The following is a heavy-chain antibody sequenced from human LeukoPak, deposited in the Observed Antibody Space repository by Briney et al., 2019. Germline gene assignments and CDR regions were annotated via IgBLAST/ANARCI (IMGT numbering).Heavy chain of an antibody. J-gene: IGHJ3*02. Sequence: SSETLSLTCTVSGGSISSSSYYWGWIRQPPGKGLEWIGSIYYSGSTYYNPSLKSRVTISVDTSKNQFSLKLSSVTAADTAVYYCARVTVVTFDIWGQGTMVTVSS. D-gene: IGHD4-23*01. CDR1: GGSISSSSYY. CDR3: ARVTVVTFDI. V-gene: IGHV4-39*01. CDR2: IYYSGST.